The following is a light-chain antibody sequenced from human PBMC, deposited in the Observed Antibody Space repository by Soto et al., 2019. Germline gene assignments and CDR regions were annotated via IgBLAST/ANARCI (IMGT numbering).Light chain of an antibody. J-gene: IGKJ1*01. V-gene: IGKV1-12*01. CDR3: QQSYSSPPT. CDR1: QGIKNW. CDR2: AVS. Sequence: DIQNTPSPSYLSASVGARVIITGRASQGIKNWLAWYQQKPGKAPKLLIFAVSSWQSGVPSRFSGSRSGPDFTLTISSLQPEDFATYYCQQSYSSPPTFGQGTKVDIK.